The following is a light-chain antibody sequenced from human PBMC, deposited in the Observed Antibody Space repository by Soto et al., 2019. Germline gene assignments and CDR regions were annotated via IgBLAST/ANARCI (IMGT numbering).Light chain of an antibody. V-gene: IGKV3-20*01. J-gene: IGKJ4*01. CDR1: QSVSSSY. CDR2: GAS. Sequence: EIVMTQSPATLSVSPGERATLSCRASQSVSSSYLAWYQQRPGQAPRRLIYGASSRATGIPDRFSGSGSGTDFTLTISSLEPEDFAVYYCQQYGNSHLTFGGGTKVDIK. CDR3: QQYGNSHLT.